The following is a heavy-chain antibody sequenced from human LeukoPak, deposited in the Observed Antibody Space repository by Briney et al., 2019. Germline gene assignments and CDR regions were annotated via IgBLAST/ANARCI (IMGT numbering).Heavy chain of an antibody. D-gene: IGHD6-6*01. J-gene: IGHJ4*02. Sequence: PGGSLRLSCAASGFTFSDYYMSWIRQAPGKGLEWVSYISSSGSTIYYADSVKGRFTISRDNAKNSLYLQMNSLRAEDTAVYYCARVIAVRLLIEYYFDYWGQGTLVTVSS. CDR3: ARVIAVRLLIEYYFDY. CDR2: ISSSGSTI. V-gene: IGHV3-11*01. CDR1: GFTFSDYY.